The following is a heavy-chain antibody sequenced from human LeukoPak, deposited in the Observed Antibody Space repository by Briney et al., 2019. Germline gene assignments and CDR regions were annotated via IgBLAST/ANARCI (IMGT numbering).Heavy chain of an antibody. D-gene: IGHD4-11*01. Sequence: PSETLSLTCAVYGGSFSGYYWSWIRQPPGKGLEWIGEINHSGSTNYNPSLKSRATISVDTSKNQFSLKLSSVTAADTAVYYCARGFTVTPSLDYWGQGTLVTVSS. CDR1: GGSFSGYY. V-gene: IGHV4-34*01. CDR2: INHSGST. J-gene: IGHJ4*02. CDR3: ARGFTVTPSLDY.